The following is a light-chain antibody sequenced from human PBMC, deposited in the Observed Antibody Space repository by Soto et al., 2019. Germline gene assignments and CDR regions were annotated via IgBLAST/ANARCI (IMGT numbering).Light chain of an antibody. Sequence: EIVLTPSPGTLSLSPGDRATLSCRASQSVSRSYLGWYQQKPGQAPRLLMYGASIRAAGVPDRFSGSGSGTEFTRTISRLEPEDFTVYYCHHYETFGQGTKVDIK. V-gene: IGKV3-20*01. CDR3: HHYET. CDR2: GAS. J-gene: IGKJ1*01. CDR1: QSVSRSY.